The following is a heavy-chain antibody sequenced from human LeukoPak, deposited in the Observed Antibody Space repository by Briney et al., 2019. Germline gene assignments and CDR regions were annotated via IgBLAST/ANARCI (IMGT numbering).Heavy chain of an antibody. V-gene: IGHV4-4*07. CDR3: ARDYTGDIVVVPAAYWGY. D-gene: IGHD2-2*01. J-gene: IGHJ4*02. CDR1: GGSISSYY. Sequence: SETLSLTCTVSGGSISSYYWSWIRQPAGKGLEWIGRIYTSGSTNYNPSLKSRVTMSVDTSKNQFSLKLSSVTAADTAVYYCARDYTGDIVVVPAAYWGYWGQGTLVTVSS. CDR2: IYTSGST.